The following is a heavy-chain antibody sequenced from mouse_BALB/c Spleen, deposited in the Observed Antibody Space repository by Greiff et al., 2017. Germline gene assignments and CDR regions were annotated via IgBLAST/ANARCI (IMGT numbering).Heavy chain of an antibody. CDR3: ARQKASGSLFYYAMDY. J-gene: IGHJ4*01. CDR2: ISSGGSYT. Sequence: DVKLQESGGDLVKPGGSLKLSCAASGFTFSSYGMSWVRQTPDKRLEWVATISSGGSYTYYPDSVKGRFTISRDNAKNTLYLQMSSLKSEDTAMYYCARQKASGSLFYYAMDYWGQGTSVTVSS. CDR1: GFTFSSYG. V-gene: IGHV5-6*02. D-gene: IGHD3-1*01.